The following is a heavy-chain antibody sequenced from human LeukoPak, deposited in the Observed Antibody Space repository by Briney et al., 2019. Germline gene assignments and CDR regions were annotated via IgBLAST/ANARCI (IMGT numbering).Heavy chain of an antibody. Sequence: PGGSLRLSCAASGFTFDDYAMHWVRQAPGKGLEWVSGISWNSGSIGYGDSVKGRFTISRDNAKNSLYLQMNSLRAEDTALYYCARQRGGGSSGSYGYFDYWGQGTLVIVSS. CDR3: ARQRGGGSSGSYGYFDY. J-gene: IGHJ4*02. D-gene: IGHD1-26*01. CDR2: ISWNSGSI. CDR1: GFTFDDYA. V-gene: IGHV3-9*01.